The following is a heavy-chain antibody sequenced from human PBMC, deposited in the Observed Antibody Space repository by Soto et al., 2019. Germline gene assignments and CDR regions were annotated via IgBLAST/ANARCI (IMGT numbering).Heavy chain of an antibody. J-gene: IGHJ3*02. D-gene: IGHD3-22*01. V-gene: IGHV3-7*01. CDR2: IKQDGSEK. CDR3: ARHTNYYDSSGSPGAFDI. Sequence: GGSLRLSCAASGFTFSSYWMSWVRQAPGKGLEWVANIKQDGSEKYYVDSVKGRFTISRDNAKNSLYLQMNSLRAEDTAVYYCARHTNYYDSSGSPGAFDIWGQGTMATVSS. CDR1: GFTFSSYW.